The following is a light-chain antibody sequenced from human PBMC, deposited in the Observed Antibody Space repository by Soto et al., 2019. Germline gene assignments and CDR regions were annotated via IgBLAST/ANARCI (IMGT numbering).Light chain of an antibody. CDR3: CSYAGSSLVV. CDR1: SSDVGSSNL. J-gene: IGLJ2*01. V-gene: IGLV2-23*01. CDR2: EGS. Sequence: QSVLTQPASVSGSPGQSITISCTVTSSDVGSSNLVSWYQQHPGKAPKLMIYEGSKRPSGVSNRFSGSKSGNTASLTISGLQAEDEADYYCCSYAGSSLVVFGGGTKVTVL.